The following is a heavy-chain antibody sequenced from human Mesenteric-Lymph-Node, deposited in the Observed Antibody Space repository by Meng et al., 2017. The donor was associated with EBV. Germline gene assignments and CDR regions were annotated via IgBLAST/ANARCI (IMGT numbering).Heavy chain of an antibody. J-gene: IGHJ4*02. CDR2: IYYSGST. Sequence: VPLEERGPRLLKPSETPALTCTFSVGAVSSGLYYWSWSRQPPGKGLEWLGYIYYSGSTNYNPSVRSRVTMSVDTSKSQFSRRLTSVTAADTALYYCARERSVTGRVRFDCWGQGTLVTVSS. D-gene: IGHD6-19*01. CDR1: VGAVSSGLYY. CDR3: ARERSVTGRVRFDC. V-gene: IGHV4-61*01.